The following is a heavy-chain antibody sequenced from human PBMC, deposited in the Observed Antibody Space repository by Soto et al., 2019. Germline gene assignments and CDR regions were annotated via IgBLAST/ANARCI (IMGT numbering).Heavy chain of an antibody. CDR1: GGTFSSYA. Sequence: SVKVSCKASGGTFSSYAISWVRQAPGQGLEWMGGIIPIFGTANYAQKFQGRVTITADESTSTAYMELSSLRSEDTAVYCCARVNGRGYCSSTSCHRYYYYYGMDVWGQGTTVTVSS. D-gene: IGHD2-2*01. CDR2: IIPIFGTA. V-gene: IGHV1-69*13. CDR3: ARVNGRGYCSSTSCHRYYYYYGMDV. J-gene: IGHJ6*02.